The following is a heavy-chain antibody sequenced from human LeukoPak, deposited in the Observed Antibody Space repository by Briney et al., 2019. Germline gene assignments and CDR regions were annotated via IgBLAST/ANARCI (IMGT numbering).Heavy chain of an antibody. CDR3: ARHAGYCSSTSCYGRIDAFDI. D-gene: IGHD2-2*01. CDR2: INHSGST. V-gene: IGHV4-34*01. Sequence: SETLSLTCAVYGGSFSGYYWSWIRQPPGKGLEWIGEINHSGSTNCNPSLKSRVTISVDTSKNQFSLKLSSVTAADTAVYYCARHAGYCSSTSCYGRIDAFDIWGQGTMVTVSS. CDR1: GGSFSGYY. J-gene: IGHJ3*02.